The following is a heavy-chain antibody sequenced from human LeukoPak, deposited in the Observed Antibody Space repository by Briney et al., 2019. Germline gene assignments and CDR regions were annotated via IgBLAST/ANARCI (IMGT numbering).Heavy chain of an antibody. J-gene: IGHJ6*03. V-gene: IGHV3-7*01. CDR2: IKQDGNEK. Sequence: PGGSLRLSCAASGFTFTTYWMSWVRQAPGKGLEWVANIKQDGNEKYYVDSVKGRFTISRDNAKNSLYLQMNSLRVEDTAVYYCAKASLELDEEYYYYYYMDVWGKGTTVTVSS. D-gene: IGHD1-7*01. CDR1: GFTFTTYW. CDR3: AKASLELDEEYYYYYYMDV.